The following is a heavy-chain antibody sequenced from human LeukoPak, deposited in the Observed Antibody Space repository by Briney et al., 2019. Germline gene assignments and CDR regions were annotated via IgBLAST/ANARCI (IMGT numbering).Heavy chain of an antibody. D-gene: IGHD3-16*01. CDR1: GGSISSGDFY. CDR2: IRYTGST. Sequence: PSETLSLTCSVSGGSISSGDFYWGWIRQPPGKGLEWIGNIRYTGSTFYKSSLKSRLTISVDTSKNQFSLKLSSVTAADTAVYYCAGEYYSGVYGMDVWGQGTTVTVSS. V-gene: IGHV4-39*07. CDR3: AGEYYSGVYGMDV. J-gene: IGHJ6*02.